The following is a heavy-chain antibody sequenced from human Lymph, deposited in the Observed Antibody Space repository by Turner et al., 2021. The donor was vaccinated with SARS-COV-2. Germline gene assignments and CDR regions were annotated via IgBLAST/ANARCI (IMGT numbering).Heavy chain of an antibody. CDR2: IYYSGST. CDR1: GGSIRSYY. D-gene: IGHD1-26*01. CDR3: ARDYVSSGSSLSGDAFDI. V-gene: IGHV4-59*12. J-gene: IGHJ3*02. Sequence: QVQLQESGPGLVKPSETLSLTCTVSGGSIRSYYWSWIRQPPGKGLEWMVYIYYSGSTNYNPSLKSRVTISVDTSKNQFSLKLSSVTAADTAVYYCARDYVSSGSSLSGDAFDIWGQGTMVTVSS.